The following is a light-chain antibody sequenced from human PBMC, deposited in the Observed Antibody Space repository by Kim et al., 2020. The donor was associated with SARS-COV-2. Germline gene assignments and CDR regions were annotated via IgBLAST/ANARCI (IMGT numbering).Light chain of an antibody. CDR1: SLRSYY. CDR3: NSRDSSGNHLV. J-gene: IGLJ3*02. Sequence: AVGQTVRITCQGDSLRSYYASWYQQKPGLAPVLVIYGKNNRPSGIPDRFSGSSSGNTASLTITGAQAEDEADYYCNSRDSSGNHLVFGGGTQLTVL. CDR2: GKN. V-gene: IGLV3-19*01.